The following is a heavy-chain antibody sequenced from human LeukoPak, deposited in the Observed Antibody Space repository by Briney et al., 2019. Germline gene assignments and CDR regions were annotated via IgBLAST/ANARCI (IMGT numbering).Heavy chain of an antibody. CDR1: GFTFSSYA. V-gene: IGHV3-23*01. Sequence: GGSLRLSCAASGFTFSSYAMSWVRQAPGKGLEWVSAISGSGGSTYYADSVKGRFTISRDNSKNTLYLQMNSLRAEDTAVYYCAKSGGDMVRGVNSWFDPWGQGTLVTVSS. J-gene: IGHJ5*02. D-gene: IGHD3-10*01. CDR3: AKSGGDMVRGVNSWFDP. CDR2: ISGSGGST.